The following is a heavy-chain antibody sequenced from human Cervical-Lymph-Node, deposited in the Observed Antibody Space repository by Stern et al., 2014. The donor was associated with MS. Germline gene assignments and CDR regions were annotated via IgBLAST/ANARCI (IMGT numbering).Heavy chain of an antibody. CDR3: AIQSAWQQLAQPFEY. J-gene: IGHJ4*02. CDR2: IYPGDSDT. CDR1: GYRFPINW. Sequence: VQLVQSGAVVKKPGESLKISCRASGYRFPINWIGWVRQMPGKGLEWMGIIYPGDSDTRYSPSFQGQVTISADNSISTAYLQWSRLKASDTARYYCAIQSAWQQLAQPFEYWGQGTLVTVSS. V-gene: IGHV5-51*01. D-gene: IGHD6-13*01.